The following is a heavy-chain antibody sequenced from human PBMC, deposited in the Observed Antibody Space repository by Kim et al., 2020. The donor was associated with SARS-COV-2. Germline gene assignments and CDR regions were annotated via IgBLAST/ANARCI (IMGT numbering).Heavy chain of an antibody. V-gene: IGHV3-53*01. CDR2: IYSGGGGST. D-gene: IGHD6-13*01. J-gene: IGHJ6*02. CDR3: ARGLVGSSGGYGMDV. CDR1: GFTVSRNY. Sequence: GGSLRLSCAASGFTVSRNYMSWVRQAPGKGLEWVSVIYSGGGGSTYYADSVKGRFIISRDNSKNTLYLQMNSLRAEDTAVYYCARGLVGSSGGYGMDVWGQGTTVTVS.